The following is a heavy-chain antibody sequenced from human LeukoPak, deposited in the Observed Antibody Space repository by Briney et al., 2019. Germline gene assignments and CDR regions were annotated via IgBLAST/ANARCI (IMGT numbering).Heavy chain of an antibody. Sequence: GGSLRLSCAASGFTFSSYEMNWVRQAPGKGLEWVSYISSSGSTIYYADSVKGRFTISRDNAKNSLYLQMNSLRAEDTAVYYCASSAQPIVYNWFDPWGQGTLVTVSS. V-gene: IGHV3-48*03. CDR1: GFTFSSYE. CDR2: ISSSGSTI. D-gene: IGHD5/OR15-5a*01. J-gene: IGHJ5*02. CDR3: ASSAQPIVYNWFDP.